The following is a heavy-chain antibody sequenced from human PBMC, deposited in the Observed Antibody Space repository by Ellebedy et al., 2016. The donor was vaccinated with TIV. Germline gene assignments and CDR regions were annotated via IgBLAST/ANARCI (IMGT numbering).Heavy chain of an antibody. CDR1: GFTFSSYA. V-gene: IGHV3-23*01. CDR3: AKDPPPRVSSSWYDNDY. CDR2: ISGSGGST. Sequence: GESLKISXAASGFTFSSYAMSWVRQAPGKGLEWVSAISGSGGSTYYADSVKGRFTISRDNSKNTLYLQMNSLRAEDTAVYYCAKDPPPRVSSSWYDNDYWGQGTLVTVSS. J-gene: IGHJ4*02. D-gene: IGHD6-13*01.